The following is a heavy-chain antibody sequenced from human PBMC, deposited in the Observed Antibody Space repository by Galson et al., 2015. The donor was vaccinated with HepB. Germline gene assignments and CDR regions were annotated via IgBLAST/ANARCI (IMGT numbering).Heavy chain of an antibody. J-gene: IGHJ4*02. CDR2: MSPNNGNT. D-gene: IGHD6-19*01. V-gene: IGHV1-8*01. Sequence: SVKVSCKASEYTFSSYDIHWVRQAAGQGLEWMGWMSPNNGNTGSAQKFQGRVTMTRNTSISTAYMDLSSLRSEDTAVYYCASVNPSSGAFDYWGQGTLVTVSS. CDR3: ASVNPSSGAFDY. CDR1: EYTFSSYD.